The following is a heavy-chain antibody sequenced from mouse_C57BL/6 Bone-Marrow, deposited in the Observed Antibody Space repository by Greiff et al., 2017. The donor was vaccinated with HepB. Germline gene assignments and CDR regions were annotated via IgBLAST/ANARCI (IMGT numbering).Heavy chain of an antibody. V-gene: IGHV5-17*01. J-gene: IGHJ3*01. CDR1: GFTFSDYG. D-gene: IGHD2-3*01. Sequence: EVQGVESGGGLVKPGGSLKLSCAASGFTFSDYGMHWVRQAPEKGLEWVAYISSGSSTIYYADTVKGRFTISRDNAKNTLFLQMTSLRSEDTAMYYCARSLLSPPRGFAYWGQGTLVTVSA. CDR3: ARSLLSPPRGFAY. CDR2: ISSGSSTI.